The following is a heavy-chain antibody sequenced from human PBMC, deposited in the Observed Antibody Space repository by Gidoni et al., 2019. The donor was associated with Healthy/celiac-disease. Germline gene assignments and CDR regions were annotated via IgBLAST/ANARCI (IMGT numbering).Heavy chain of an antibody. V-gene: IGHV3-15*07. J-gene: IGHJ4*02. CDR2: IKSKTDGGTT. D-gene: IGHD2-21*02. CDR1: GFTFSNAW. Sequence: EVQLVESGGGLVKPGGSLRLSCAASGFTFSNAWMNWVRQAPGKGLEWAGRIKSKTDGGTTDYAAPVKGRFTISRDDSKNTLYLQMNSLKTEDTAVYYCTTFLAYCGGDCYSVDYWGQGTLVTVSS. CDR3: TTFLAYCGGDCYSVDY.